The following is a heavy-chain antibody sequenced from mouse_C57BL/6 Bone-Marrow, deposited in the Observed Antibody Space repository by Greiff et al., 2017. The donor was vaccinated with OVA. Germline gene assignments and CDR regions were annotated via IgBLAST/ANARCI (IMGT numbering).Heavy chain of an antibody. J-gene: IGHJ3*01. CDR2: ISDGGSYS. V-gene: IGHV5-4*01. CDR3: ARDGGVAY. Sequence: EVKLVESGGGLVKPGGSLKLSCAASGFTFSSYAMSWGRQTPEKRLEWVATISDGGSYSYYPDNVKGRFTISRDNAKNNLYLQMSHLKSEDTAMYYCARDGGVAYWGQGTLVTVSA. CDR1: GFTFSSYA.